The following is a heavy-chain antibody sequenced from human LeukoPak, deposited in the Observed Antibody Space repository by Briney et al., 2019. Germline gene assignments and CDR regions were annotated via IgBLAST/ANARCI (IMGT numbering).Heavy chain of an antibody. CDR2: IYTSGST. CDR3: ARDHRSSWSTYFDY. CDR1: GGSISSGSYY. D-gene: IGHD6-13*01. V-gene: IGHV4-61*02. J-gene: IGHJ4*02. Sequence: SETLSLTCTVSGGSISSGSYYWRWIRQPAGTGLEWFGRIYTSGSTNYNPSLKSRVTISVDTSKNQFSLKLCSVTAADTAVYYCARDHRSSWSTYFDYWGQGTLVTVSS.